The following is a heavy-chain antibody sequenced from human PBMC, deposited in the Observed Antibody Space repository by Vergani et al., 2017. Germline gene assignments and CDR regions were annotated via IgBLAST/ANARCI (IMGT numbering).Heavy chain of an antibody. CDR1: GFTFSSFG. V-gene: IGHV3-30*02. J-gene: IGHJ4*01. CDR2: IRYDGNNK. Sequence: QVQLVESGGGVVQPGGSLRLSCAASGFTFSSFGMHWVRQAPGKGLEWVAFIRYDGNNKYYADSVKGRFTISRDDSQNTLYLQMNSLRVEDTAIYYCVKEKIDLGSYFFDSWGHGILVTVSS. CDR3: VKEKIDLGSYFFDS. D-gene: IGHD2/OR15-2a*01.